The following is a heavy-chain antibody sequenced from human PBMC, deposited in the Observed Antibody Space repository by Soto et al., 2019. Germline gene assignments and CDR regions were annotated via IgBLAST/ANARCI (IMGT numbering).Heavy chain of an antibody. Sequence: QVQLVQSGAEVKKPGSSVKVSCKTSRDTFNKYAFNWVRQAPGQGLEWMGWIIPIFSSRNYAEKFQGRVTITADDSTITAYMELRSLRFEDTAVYYCARGETDLGVWGQGTTVTXS. CDR2: IIPIFSSR. J-gene: IGHJ6*02. CDR3: ARGETDLGV. D-gene: IGHD2-21*02. V-gene: IGHV1-69*01. CDR1: RDTFNKYA.